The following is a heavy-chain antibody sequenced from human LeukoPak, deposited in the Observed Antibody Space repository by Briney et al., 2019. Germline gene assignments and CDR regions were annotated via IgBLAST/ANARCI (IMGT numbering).Heavy chain of an antibody. CDR2: INPNSGGT. D-gene: IGHD1-26*01. J-gene: IGHJ4*02. V-gene: IGHV1-2*06. CDR3: ASDLVGATAIGDY. CDR1: GYTFTGYY. Sequence: GASVKVSCKASGYTFTGYYMHWVRQAPGQGLEWMGRINPNSGGTNYAQKFQGRVTMTRDTSISTAYMELSRLRSDDTAVYYCASDLVGATAIGDYWGQGTLVTVSS.